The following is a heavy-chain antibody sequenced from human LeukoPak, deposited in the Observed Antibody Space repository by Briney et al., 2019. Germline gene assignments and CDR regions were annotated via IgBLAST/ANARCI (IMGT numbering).Heavy chain of an antibody. V-gene: IGHV1-69*04. CDR1: GGTFSSYA. CDR3: ARGKVGANAYYDY. J-gene: IGHJ4*02. Sequence: GASVKVSCKASGGTFSSYAISWVRQAPGQGLEWMGRIIPILGIANYAQKFQGRVTITADRSTSTAYMELSSLRSEDTAVYYCARGKVGANAYYDYWGQGTLVTVSS. CDR2: IIPILGIA. D-gene: IGHD1-26*01.